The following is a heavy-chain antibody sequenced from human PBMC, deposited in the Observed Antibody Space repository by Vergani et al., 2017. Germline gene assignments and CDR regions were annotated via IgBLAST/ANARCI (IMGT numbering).Heavy chain of an antibody. CDR1: GYSFTSYW. CDR2: IYPVDSDT. V-gene: IGHV5-51*03. J-gene: IGHJ4*02. Sequence: EVQLVQSGAEVKKPGESLKISCKGSGYSFTSYWIGWVRQMPGKGLEWMGIIYPVDSDTRYSPTFQGQVTISADKSISTAYLQWSSLKASDTAMYYCAGLSVLTGYWGGFDYWGQGTLVTVSS. D-gene: IGHD3-9*01. CDR3: AGLSVLTGYWGGFDY.